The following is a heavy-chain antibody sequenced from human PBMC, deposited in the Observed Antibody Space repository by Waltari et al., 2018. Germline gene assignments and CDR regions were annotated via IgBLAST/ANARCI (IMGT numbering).Heavy chain of an antibody. CDR2: ISPYNDYT. CDR3: ARDVEISGTFEPAGY. V-gene: IGHV1-18*01. CDR1: GYTFSDYG. J-gene: IGHJ4*02. D-gene: IGHD1-26*01. Sequence: QVQLVQSGAEVKKTGASVKVSCKASGYTFSDYGINWVRAAPALRLEWVRRAPGQGLEWMGWISPYNDYTKFAQKFQDRVTMTTDTSSSTVYMELTSLRSDDTAVYYCARDVEISGTFEPAGYWGQGTLVSVSS.